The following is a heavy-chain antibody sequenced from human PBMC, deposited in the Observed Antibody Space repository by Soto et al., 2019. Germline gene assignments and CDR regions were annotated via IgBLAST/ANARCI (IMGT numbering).Heavy chain of an antibody. V-gene: IGHV1-18*01. J-gene: IGHJ6*03. Sequence: GASVKVSCKTSGYTFTSYGISWVRQAPGQGLEWMGWISAYNGNTNYTQKLQGRVTMTTDTSTSTAYMELRSLRSDDTAVYYCARDVTMVLGVIRRLGYMDVWGKGTTVTVSS. CDR2: ISAYNGNT. D-gene: IGHD3-10*01. CDR1: GYTFTSYG. CDR3: ARDVTMVLGVIRRLGYMDV.